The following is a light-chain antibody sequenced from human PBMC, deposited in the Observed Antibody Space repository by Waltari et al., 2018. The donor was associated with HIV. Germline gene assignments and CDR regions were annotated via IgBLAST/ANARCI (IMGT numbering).Light chain of an antibody. CDR2: DVR. Sequence: QSALTQPASVSGSPGQSITISCTGTYSDFGSYDFVSWYQQYPGKAPRLIISDVRNRPSGISSRFSGSKYGYTASLTISGLRAEDEADYFCSSWTSSTTLVFGTGTKVTVL. CDR3: SSWTSSTTLV. V-gene: IGLV2-14*01. J-gene: IGLJ1*01. CDR1: YSDFGSYDF.